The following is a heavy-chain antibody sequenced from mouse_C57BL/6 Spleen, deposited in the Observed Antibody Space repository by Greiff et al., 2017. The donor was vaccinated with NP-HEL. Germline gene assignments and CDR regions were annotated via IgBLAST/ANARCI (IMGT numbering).Heavy chain of an antibody. J-gene: IGHJ4*01. Sequence: VKLMESGPGLVQPSQSLSITCTVSGFSLTSYGVHWVRQSPGKGLEWLGVIWSGRSTDYNAAFISRLSISKDNSKSQVFFKMNSLQADDTAIYYCARLRPDAMDYWGQGTSVTVSS. CDR1: GFSLTSYG. V-gene: IGHV2-2*01. CDR3: ARLRPDAMDY. D-gene: IGHD1-2*01. CDR2: IWSGRST.